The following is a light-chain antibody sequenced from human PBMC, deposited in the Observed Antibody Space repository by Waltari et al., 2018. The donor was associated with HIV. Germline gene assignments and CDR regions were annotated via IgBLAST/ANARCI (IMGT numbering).Light chain of an antibody. Sequence: QSVLTQPPSASGTPGQRVSISCSGSSSNIGSNIVNWYQQLPGTAPKLLIYSNNRGPSGVPDRFSGSKSGTSASLAISGLQSEDEADYYCAAWDDSLNAWVFGGGTKLTVL. CDR3: AAWDDSLNAWV. CDR1: SSNIGSNI. CDR2: SNN. J-gene: IGLJ3*02. V-gene: IGLV1-44*01.